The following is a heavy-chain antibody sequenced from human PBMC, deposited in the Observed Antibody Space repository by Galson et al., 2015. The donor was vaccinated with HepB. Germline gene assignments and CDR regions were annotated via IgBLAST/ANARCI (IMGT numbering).Heavy chain of an antibody. J-gene: IGHJ4*02. D-gene: IGHD6-13*01. CDR3: AKDLRVVVPVHYSSSWSLPFDY. Sequence: SLRLSCAASGFTFSSYGMHWVRQAPGKGLEWVAVISYDGSNKYYADSVKGRFTISRDNSKNTLYLQMNSLRAEDTAVYYCAKDLRVVVPVHYSSSWSLPFDYWGQGTLVTVSS. V-gene: IGHV3-30*18. CDR2: ISYDGSNK. CDR1: GFTFSSYG.